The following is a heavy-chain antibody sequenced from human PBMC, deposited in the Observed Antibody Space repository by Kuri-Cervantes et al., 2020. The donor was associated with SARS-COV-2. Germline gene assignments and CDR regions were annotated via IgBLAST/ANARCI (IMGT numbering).Heavy chain of an antibody. CDR3: AKDRVGVQDF. J-gene: IGHJ4*02. CDR1: GFTFSSYG. V-gene: IGHV3-30*18. Sequence: GESLKISCAASGFTFSSYGMHWARQAPGKGLEWVAVISHDGKNKKCIASGKGRFTISRDNSQNTLYLHMKSLRSEDTAMYYCAKDRVGVQDFWGQGTLVTVSS. D-gene: IGHD2-21*01. CDR2: ISHDGKNK.